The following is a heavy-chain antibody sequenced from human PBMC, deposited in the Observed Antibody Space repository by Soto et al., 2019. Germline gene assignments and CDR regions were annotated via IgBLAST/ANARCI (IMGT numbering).Heavy chain of an antibody. V-gene: IGHV4-34*01. D-gene: IGHD6-13*01. Sequence: SETLSLTCAVYGGSSSGYYWSWIRQPPGKGLEWIGEINHSGSTNYNPSLKSRVTISVDTSKNQFSLKLSSVTAADTAVYYCARTVRFYSSSWYYYWGQGTLVTVSS. CDR1: GGSSSGYY. CDR2: INHSGST. CDR3: ARTVRFYSSSWYYY. J-gene: IGHJ4*02.